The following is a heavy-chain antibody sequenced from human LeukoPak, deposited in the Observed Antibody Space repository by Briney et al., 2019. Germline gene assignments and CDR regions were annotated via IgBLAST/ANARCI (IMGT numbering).Heavy chain of an antibody. J-gene: IGHJ4*02. CDR1: GFTFSSYS. CDR3: AREKTRLSHPSDY. CDR2: ISSSSSYI. Sequence: PGGSLRLSCAASGFTFSSYSMNWVRQAPGKGLEWVSSISSSSSYIYYADSVKGRFTISRYNAKNSLYLQMNSLRAEDTAVYYCAREKTRLSHPSDYWGQGTLVTVSS. V-gene: IGHV3-21*01. D-gene: IGHD6-25*01.